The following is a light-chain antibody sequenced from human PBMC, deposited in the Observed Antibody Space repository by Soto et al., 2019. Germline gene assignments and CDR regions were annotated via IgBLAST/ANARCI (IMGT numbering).Light chain of an antibody. CDR2: GAS. Sequence: EIVLTQSPGTLSLSPGERATLSCRASQSVGSSYLASYQQKPGQAPRLLIYGASSRATGIPDKFSGSGSGTDFTLTISRLEPEDFAVYYCQQYGSSPPYTFGQGTKLEIK. V-gene: IGKV3-20*01. J-gene: IGKJ2*01. CDR3: QQYGSSPPYT. CDR1: QSVGSSY.